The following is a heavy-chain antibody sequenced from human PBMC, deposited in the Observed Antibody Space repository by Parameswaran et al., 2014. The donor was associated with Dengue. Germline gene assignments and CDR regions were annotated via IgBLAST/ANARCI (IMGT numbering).Heavy chain of an antibody. D-gene: IGHD2-21*02. CDR3: ARSQRVVVVTVPGDAFDI. CDR2: INHSGST. J-gene: IGHJ3*02. CDR1: GGSFSGYY. Sequence: SETLSLTCAVYGGSFSGYYWSWIRQPPGKGLEWIGEINHSGSTNYNPSLKSRVTISVDTSKNQFSLKLSSVTAADTAVYYCARSQRVVVVTVPGDAFDIWGQGTMVTVSS. V-gene: IGHV4-34*01.